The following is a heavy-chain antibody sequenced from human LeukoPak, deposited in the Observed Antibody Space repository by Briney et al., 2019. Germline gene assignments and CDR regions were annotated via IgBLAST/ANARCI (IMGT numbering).Heavy chain of an antibody. Sequence: GGSLRLSRAASGFTFSSYGMDWVRQAPGNGLEWAADIWYDGSNKYYADSVKGRFTISRDNSKNTLYLQMNSLRAEDTAVYYCARDQCSSTSCSQSFDYWGQGTLVTVSS. J-gene: IGHJ4*02. D-gene: IGHD2-2*01. V-gene: IGHV3-33*01. CDR3: ARDQCSSTSCSQSFDY. CDR2: IWYDGSNK. CDR1: GFTFSSYG.